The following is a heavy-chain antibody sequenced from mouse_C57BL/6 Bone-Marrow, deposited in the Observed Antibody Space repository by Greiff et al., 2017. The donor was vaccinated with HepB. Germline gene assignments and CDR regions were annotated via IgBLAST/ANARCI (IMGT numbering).Heavy chain of an antibody. D-gene: IGHD2-13*01. J-gene: IGHJ4*01. Sequence: VQLQQSGPELVKPGASVKMSCKASGYTFTDYNMHWVKQSHGKSLEWIGYINPNNGGTSYNQKFKGKATLTVNKSSSTAYMELRSLTSEDSAVYDCSDYRAMDYWGQGTSVTVTS. CDR2: INPNNGGT. CDR1: GYTFTDYN. V-gene: IGHV1-22*01. CDR3: SDYRAMDY.